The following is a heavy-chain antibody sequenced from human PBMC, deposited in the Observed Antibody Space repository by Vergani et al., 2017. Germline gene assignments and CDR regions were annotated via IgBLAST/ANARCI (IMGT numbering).Heavy chain of an antibody. CDR1: GGSISSSSYY. D-gene: IGHD3-16*01. J-gene: IGHJ2*01. CDR2: IYYSGST. V-gene: IGHV4-39*01. Sequence: QLQLQESGPGLVKPSETLSLTCTVSGGSISSSSYYWGWIRQPPGKGLEWIGSIYYSGSTYYNPSLKSRVTISVDTSKNQFSLKLSSVTAADTAVYYCARGLTENWXFDLWGRGTLVTVSS. CDR3: ARGLTENWXFDL.